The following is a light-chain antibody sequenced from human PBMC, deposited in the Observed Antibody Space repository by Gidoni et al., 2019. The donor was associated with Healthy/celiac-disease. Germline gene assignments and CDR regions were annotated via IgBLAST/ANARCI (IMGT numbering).Light chain of an antibody. V-gene: IGKV3-15*01. CDR3: QQYNNWPRT. J-gene: IGKJ1*01. CDR2: GAS. CDR1: QSVSSN. Sequence: EIVMTQSPATLSVSPGERATLSCRASQSVSSNLAWYQQKPGQARRLLIYGASTRATGIPARFSGSVYGTEFTLTISSLQSEDFAVYYCQQYNNWPRTFGQGTKVEIK.